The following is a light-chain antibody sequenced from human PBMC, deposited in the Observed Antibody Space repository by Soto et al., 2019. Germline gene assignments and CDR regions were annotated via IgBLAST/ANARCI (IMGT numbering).Light chain of an antibody. V-gene: IGLV2-14*01. CDR2: DVY. CDR3: SSYTTRSTVV. J-gene: IGLJ2*01. Sequence: QSALTQPASVSGSPRQSITISCTGTSSDVGGYNYVSWFQQHPGKAPNLMIYDVYRRPSGVSYRFSGSKSGNTASLTISGLQAEDEADYYCSSYTTRSTVVFGGGTKLTVL. CDR1: SSDVGGYNY.